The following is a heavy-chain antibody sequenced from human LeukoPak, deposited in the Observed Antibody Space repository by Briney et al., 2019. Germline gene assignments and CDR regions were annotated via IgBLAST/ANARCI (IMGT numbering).Heavy chain of an antibody. CDR1: GYTFTSYG. CDR3: ARHIVVVPAAIIAMLRGVNGGFDY. CDR2: ISAYNGNT. D-gene: IGHD2-2*01. Sequence: ASVKVSCKASGYTFTSYGISWVRQAPGQGLEWMGWISAYNGNTNYAQKLQGRVTMTTDTSTSTAYMELRSLRSDDTAVYYCARHIVVVPAAIIAMLRGVNGGFDYWGQGTLVTVSS. J-gene: IGHJ4*02. V-gene: IGHV1-18*01.